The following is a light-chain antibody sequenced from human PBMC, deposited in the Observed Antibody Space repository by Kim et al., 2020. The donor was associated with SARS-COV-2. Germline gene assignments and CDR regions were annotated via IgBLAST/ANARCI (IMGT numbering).Light chain of an antibody. J-gene: IGLJ1*01. CDR3: GADHGSGSNFVYV. CDR1: SGYSNFK. CDR2: VGAGGIVG. Sequence: CPLGSGYSNFKGDWYQQGPGKGPRFVMRVGAGGIVGSKGDGIPDRFSVLGSGLNRYLTIKNSQEEDESDYHCGADHGSGSNFVYVFGTGTKVTVL. V-gene: IGLV9-49*01.